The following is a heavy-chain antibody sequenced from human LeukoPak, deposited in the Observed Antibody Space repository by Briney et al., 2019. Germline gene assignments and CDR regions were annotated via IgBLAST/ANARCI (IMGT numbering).Heavy chain of an antibody. CDR3: ARDREDTGSAWFVDYYYYYYMDV. CDR2: ISSSSSYI. D-gene: IGHD2-15*01. CDR1: GFTFSSYS. Sequence: GGSLRLSCAASGFTFSSYSMNWVRQAPGKGLEWVSSISSSSSYIYYADSVKGRFTISRDNAKNSLYLQMNSLRAEDTAVYYCARDREDTGSAWFVDYYYYYYMDVWGRGTTVTVSS. V-gene: IGHV3-21*01. J-gene: IGHJ6*03.